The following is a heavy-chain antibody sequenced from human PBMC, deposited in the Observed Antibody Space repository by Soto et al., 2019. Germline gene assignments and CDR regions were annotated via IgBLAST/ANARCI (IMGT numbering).Heavy chain of an antibody. CDR3: ARVERDYGSGSYYNVGYYYYYGMDV. J-gene: IGHJ6*02. V-gene: IGHV4-34*01. CDR2: INHSGST. CDR1: GGSFSGYY. Sequence: LSLTCAVYGGSFSGYYWSWIRQPPGKGLEWIGEINHSGSTNYNPSLKSRVIISVDTSKNQFSLKLSSVTAADTAVYYCARVERDYGSGSYYNVGYYYYYGMDVWGQGTTVTVSS. D-gene: IGHD3-10*01.